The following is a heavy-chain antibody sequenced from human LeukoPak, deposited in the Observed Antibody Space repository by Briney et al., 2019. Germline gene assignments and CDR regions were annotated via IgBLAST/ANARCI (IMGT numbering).Heavy chain of an antibody. D-gene: IGHD1-1*01. CDR1: GFTFSTYA. V-gene: IGHV3-23*01. CDR3: AKSPGSLFYFDF. J-gene: IGHJ4*02. Sequence: GGSLRLSCAASGFTFSTYAMGWVRQAPGKGLEWVSSIFGNGGSTYYADSVKGRFTISRDNSKNTLYLQMNSLRAEDTAVYYCAKSPGSLFYFDFWGQGTLVTVSS. CDR2: IFGNGGST.